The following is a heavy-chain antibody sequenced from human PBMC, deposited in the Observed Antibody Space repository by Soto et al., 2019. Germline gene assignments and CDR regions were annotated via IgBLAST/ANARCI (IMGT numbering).Heavy chain of an antibody. CDR3: ARGTPGSSQPSIDY. D-gene: IGHD6-13*01. J-gene: IGHJ4*02. CDR2: IYYSGST. V-gene: IGHV4-59*01. Sequence: NPSETLSLTCTVSGGSISSYYWSWIRQPPGKGLEWIGYIYYSGSTNYNPSLKSRVTISVDTSKNQFSLKLSSVTAADTAVYYCARGTPGSSQPSIDYWGQGTLVTSPQ. CDR1: GGSISSYY.